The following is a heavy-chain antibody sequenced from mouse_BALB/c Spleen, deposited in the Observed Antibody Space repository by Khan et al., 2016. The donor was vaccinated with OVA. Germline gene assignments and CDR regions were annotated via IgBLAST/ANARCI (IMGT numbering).Heavy chain of an antibody. J-gene: IGHJ3*01. CDR1: GYTFTSYW. V-gene: IGHV1-7*01. CDR2: INPSTGYT. CDR3: ANHGSSSAWLTY. D-gene: IGHD1-1*01. Sequence: QVQLQQSGAELAKPGASVKMSCKASGYTFTSYWMHWVKQRPGQGLEWIGYINPSTGYTEYTQRFKDKFTLTADKSSSTAYMQLSSLTSEESAVYYCANHGSSSAWLTYWGQGTLVTVSA.